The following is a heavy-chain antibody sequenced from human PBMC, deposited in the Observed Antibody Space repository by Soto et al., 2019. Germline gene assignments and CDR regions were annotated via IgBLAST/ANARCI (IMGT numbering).Heavy chain of an antibody. CDR1: GFTFSSYW. J-gene: IGHJ6*02. Sequence: GGSLRLSCAASGFTFSSYWMSWVRQAPGKGLEWVANIKQDGSEKYYVDSVKGRFTISRDNAKNSLYLQMNSLRAEDTAVYYCARVYYYDSRGYGMDVWGQGTTVTVSS. D-gene: IGHD3-22*01. CDR3: ARVYYYDSRGYGMDV. CDR2: IKQDGSEK. V-gene: IGHV3-7*05.